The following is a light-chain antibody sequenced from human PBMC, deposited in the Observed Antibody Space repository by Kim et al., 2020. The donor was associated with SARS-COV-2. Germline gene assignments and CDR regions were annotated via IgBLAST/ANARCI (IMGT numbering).Light chain of an antibody. CDR3: SSRDGGGNHWV. V-gene: IGLV3-19*01. J-gene: IGLJ3*02. CDR1: TLRDFY. CDR2: GQH. Sequence: SSELTQDPAVSVALGQTVWITCQGDTLRDFYPMWYQQKAGQAPVLVIYGQHNRPSGIPDRFSCSKSGNTASLIITGAQVEDEAHYYCSSRDGGGNHWVFGGGTKFTFL.